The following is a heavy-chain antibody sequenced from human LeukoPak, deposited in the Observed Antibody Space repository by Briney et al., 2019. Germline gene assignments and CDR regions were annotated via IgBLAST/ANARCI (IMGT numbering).Heavy chain of an antibody. Sequence: SETLSLTCTVSGGSISNYYWSWIRQPPGKGLEWIGYIYSSGDTNYNPSLQSRVTISLDMSRNQFSLKLISATAADTAVYYCARGSSSTWPFDYWGQGTLVTVSS. J-gene: IGHJ4*02. D-gene: IGHD6-13*01. CDR3: ARGSSSTWPFDY. V-gene: IGHV4-59*01. CDR1: GGSISNYY. CDR2: IYSSGDT.